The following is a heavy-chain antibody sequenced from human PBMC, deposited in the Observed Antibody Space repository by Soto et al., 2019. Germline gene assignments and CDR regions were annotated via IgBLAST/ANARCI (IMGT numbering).Heavy chain of an antibody. Sequence: SETLSLTCTGSGGSISSGGYYWSWIRQHPGKGLEWIGYTYYSGSTYYNPSLKSRVTISVDTSKNQFSLKLSSVTAAGTAVYYCARDPKKIVPAAIRDDAFDIWGQGTMVTVSS. V-gene: IGHV4-31*03. CDR1: GGSISSGGYY. CDR3: ARDPKKIVPAAIRDDAFDI. J-gene: IGHJ3*02. CDR2: TYYSGST. D-gene: IGHD2-2*02.